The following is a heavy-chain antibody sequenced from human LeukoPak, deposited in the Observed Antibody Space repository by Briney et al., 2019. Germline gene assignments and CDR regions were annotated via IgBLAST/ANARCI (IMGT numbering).Heavy chain of an antibody. CDR2: ISGSGGST. CDR3: AKDGSFFTMVPWFGP. V-gene: IGHV3-23*01. Sequence: GGSLRLSCAASGFTFSSYAMSWVRQAPGKGLEWVSAISGSGGSTYYADSVKGRFTISRDNSKNTLYLQMNSLRAEDTAVYYCAKDGSFFTMVPWFGPWGQGTLVTVSS. D-gene: IGHD3-10*01. J-gene: IGHJ5*02. CDR1: GFTFSSYA.